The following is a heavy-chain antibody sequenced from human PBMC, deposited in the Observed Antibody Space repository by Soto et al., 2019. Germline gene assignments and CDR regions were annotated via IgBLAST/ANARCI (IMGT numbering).Heavy chain of an antibody. CDR1: VYTFTKFH. Sequence: QVQLIQFGAEVKKPGASVKVFCRTSVYTFTKFHIHWVRQAPGQDLEWVGMIDPSGGVTRDAQRFQGRITTASDTSTSSVYMELRCRASEDTAVYYCARGVICHDNYVSIGYYFDHWGPGTLVTVSS. D-gene: IGHD3-16*01. V-gene: IGHV1-46*01. CDR3: ARGVICHDNYVSIGYYFDH. J-gene: IGHJ4*02. CDR2: IDPSGGVT.